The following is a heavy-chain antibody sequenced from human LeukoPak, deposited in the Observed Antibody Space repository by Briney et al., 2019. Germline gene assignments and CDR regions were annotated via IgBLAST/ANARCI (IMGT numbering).Heavy chain of an antibody. J-gene: IGHJ5*02. CDR1: GYTFTSYD. Sequence: ASVKVSCKASGYTFTSYDINWVRRATGQGLEWMGWMNPNSGNTGYAQKFQGRVTMTRDTSISTAYMELSSLRSEDTAVYYCARMSYYDSSGDNWFDPWGQGTLVTVSS. V-gene: IGHV1-8*01. CDR3: ARMSYYDSSGDNWFDP. D-gene: IGHD3-22*01. CDR2: MNPNSGNT.